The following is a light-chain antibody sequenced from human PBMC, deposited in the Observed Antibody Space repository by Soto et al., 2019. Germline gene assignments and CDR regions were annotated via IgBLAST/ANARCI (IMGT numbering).Light chain of an antibody. CDR1: SSDVGGYNY. Sequence: SALTQPASVSGSPGQSITISCTGTSSDVGGYNYVSWYQQHPGKAPKLMIYDVSNRPSGVSNRFSGSKSGNTASLTISGLQAEDEADYYCSSYTSSSTLYVFGTGPRSPS. CDR2: DVS. J-gene: IGLJ1*01. CDR3: SSYTSSSTLYV. V-gene: IGLV2-14*01.